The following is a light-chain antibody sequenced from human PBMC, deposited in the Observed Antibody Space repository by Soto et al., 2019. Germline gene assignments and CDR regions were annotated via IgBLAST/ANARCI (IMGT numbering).Light chain of an antibody. CDR2: GVV. Sequence: QSALTQPRSVSGSPGQSVTISCTGTGNDVGAYNYVSWYQQHPGRPPKLLIYGVVRWPSGVPDRFSASKSGNAASLTISGLQAEDEADYFCCSFTTSSTLVFGTGTKLTVL. J-gene: IGLJ1*01. CDR3: CSFTTSSTLV. CDR1: GNDVGAYNY. V-gene: IGLV2-11*01.